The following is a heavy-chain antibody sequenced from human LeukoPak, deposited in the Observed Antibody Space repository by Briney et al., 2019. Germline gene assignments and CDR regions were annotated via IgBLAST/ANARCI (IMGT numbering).Heavy chain of an antibody. J-gene: IGHJ4*02. D-gene: IGHD3-3*01. Sequence: SETLSLTCTVSGGSISSGGYYWSWIRQPPGKGLEWIGYIYRSGSTYYNPSLKSRVTISVDRSKNQFSLKLSSVTAADTAVYYCARSNYDFWSGYRNFDYWGQGTLVTVSS. CDR3: ARSNYDFWSGYRNFDY. CDR1: GGSISSGGYY. CDR2: IYRSGST. V-gene: IGHV4-30-2*01.